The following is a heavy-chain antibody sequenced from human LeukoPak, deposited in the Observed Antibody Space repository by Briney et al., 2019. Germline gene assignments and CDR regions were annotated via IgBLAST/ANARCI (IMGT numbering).Heavy chain of an antibody. CDR3: ASTYGSGTYYSWFDP. CDR1: GGSVSSGSYY. V-gene: IGHV4-39*07. D-gene: IGHD3-10*01. J-gene: IGHJ5*02. Sequence: PSETLSLTCTVSGGSVSSGSYYWGWIRQPPWKGLEWIGNIYYSGSTYHNPSLKSRVTISVETSKNQFSLKLSSVSAADTAVYYCASTYGSGTYYSWFDPWGQGTLVTVSS. CDR2: IYYSGST.